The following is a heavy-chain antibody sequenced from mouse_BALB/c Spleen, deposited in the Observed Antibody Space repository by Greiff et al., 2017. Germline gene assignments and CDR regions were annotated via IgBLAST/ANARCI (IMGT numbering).Heavy chain of an antibody. Sequence: VQGVESGPGLVAPSQSLSITCTVSGFSLTSYGVHWVRQPPGKGLEWLGVIWAGGSTNYNSALMSRLSISKDNSKSQVFLKMNSLQTDDTAMYYCARAITTVVAIDYWGQGTTLTVSS. V-gene: IGHV2-9*02. CDR2: IWAGGST. D-gene: IGHD1-1*01. CDR1: GFSLTSYG. J-gene: IGHJ2*01. CDR3: ARAITTVVAIDY.